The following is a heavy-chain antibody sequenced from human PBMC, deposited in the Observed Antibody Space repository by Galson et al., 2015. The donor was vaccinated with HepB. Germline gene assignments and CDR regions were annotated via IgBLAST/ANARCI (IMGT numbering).Heavy chain of an antibody. V-gene: IGHV3-64D*06. CDR3: VKDGTPEGWPADY. CDR2: ISSNGGST. D-gene: IGHD6-19*01. Sequence: SLRLSCAASGFTFSSYAMHWVRQAPGKGLEYVSAISSNGGSTYYADSVKGRFTISRDNSKNTLYLQMSSLRAEDTAVYYCVKDGTPEGWPADYWGQGTLVTVSS. J-gene: IGHJ4*02. CDR1: GFTFSSYA.